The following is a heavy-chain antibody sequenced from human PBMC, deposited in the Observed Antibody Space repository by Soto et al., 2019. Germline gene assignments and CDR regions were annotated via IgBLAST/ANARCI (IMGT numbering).Heavy chain of an antibody. V-gene: IGHV1-18*01. CDR2: ISAYNGNT. CDR3: ARDKYNWNYDDWFDP. Sequence: QVQLVQSGAEVKKPGASVKVSCKASGYTFTSYGISWVRQAPGQGLEWMGWISAYNGNTNYAQKLQGSVTMTTDTSTSTAYMELRSLRSDDTAVYYCARDKYNWNYDDWFDPWGQGTLVTVSS. J-gene: IGHJ5*02. D-gene: IGHD1-7*01. CDR1: GYTFTSYG.